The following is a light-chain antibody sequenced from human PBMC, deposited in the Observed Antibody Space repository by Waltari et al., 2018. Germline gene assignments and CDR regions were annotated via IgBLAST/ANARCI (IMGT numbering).Light chain of an antibody. Sequence: QSALTQPRSVSGSPGQSVTISCTGTSSDVGDYNYVSWYQQHPDKAPKFMIYDVTKRPSGVPDRFSGSKSGNTASLTISGLQAEDEADYYCCSYAGRYTFDVVFGGGTKLTVL. J-gene: IGLJ2*01. V-gene: IGLV2-11*01. CDR2: DVT. CDR3: CSYAGRYTFDVV. CDR1: SSDVGDYNY.